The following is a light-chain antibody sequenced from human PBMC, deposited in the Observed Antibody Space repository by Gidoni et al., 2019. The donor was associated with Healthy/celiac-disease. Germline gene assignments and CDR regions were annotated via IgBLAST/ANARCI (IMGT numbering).Light chain of an antibody. Sequence: DIQMTQSPSTLSASVGERVTITCRASQIISSWLAWYQQTPGKAPKLLIYKASSLESGVPSRFSGSGSGTEFTLTISSLQPDDFATYYCQQYNSYPWTFGQGTKVEIK. CDR3: QQYNSYPWT. J-gene: IGKJ1*01. CDR2: KAS. CDR1: QIISSW. V-gene: IGKV1-5*03.